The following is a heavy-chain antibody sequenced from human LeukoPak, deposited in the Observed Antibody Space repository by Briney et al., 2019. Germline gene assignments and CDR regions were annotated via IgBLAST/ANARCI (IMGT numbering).Heavy chain of an antibody. V-gene: IGHV3-21*01. J-gene: IGHJ4*02. Sequence: GGSLRLSCAASGFTFSSHSMNWVRQAPGKGLEWVSSISSSSSYIYYADSVKGRFTISRDNAKNTLYLQMNSLRAEDTAVYYCANSPSRDGYPTGYWGQGTLVTVSS. CDR3: ANSPSRDGYPTGY. CDR2: ISSSSSYI. D-gene: IGHD5-24*01. CDR1: GFTFSSHS.